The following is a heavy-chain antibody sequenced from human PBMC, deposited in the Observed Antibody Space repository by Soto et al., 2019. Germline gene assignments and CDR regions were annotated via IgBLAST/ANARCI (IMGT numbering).Heavy chain of an antibody. CDR2: IKSKTDGGTT. D-gene: IGHD6-13*01. V-gene: IGHV3-15*07. Sequence: GGSLRLSCAASGFTFSNAWMNWVRQAPGKGLEWVGRIKSKTDGGTTDYAAPVKGRFTISRDDSKNTLYLQMNSLKTEDTAVYYCTTDERAAAGLNYYYYYGMDVWGQGTTVTVSS. CDR1: GFTFSNAW. J-gene: IGHJ6*02. CDR3: TTDERAAAGLNYYYYYGMDV.